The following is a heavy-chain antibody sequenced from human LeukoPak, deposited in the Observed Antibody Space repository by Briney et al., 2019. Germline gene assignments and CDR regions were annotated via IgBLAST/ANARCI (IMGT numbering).Heavy chain of an antibody. D-gene: IGHD1-26*01. Sequence: PSQTLSLTCAVYGGSFSGYYWSWIRQPPGKGLEWIGEINHSGSTNYNPSLKSRVTISLDTSKNQFSLKLSSVTAADTAVYYCARSFELLDWFDPWGQGTLVTVSS. V-gene: IGHV4-34*01. CDR1: GGSFSGYY. J-gene: IGHJ5*02. CDR3: ARSFELLDWFDP. CDR2: INHSGST.